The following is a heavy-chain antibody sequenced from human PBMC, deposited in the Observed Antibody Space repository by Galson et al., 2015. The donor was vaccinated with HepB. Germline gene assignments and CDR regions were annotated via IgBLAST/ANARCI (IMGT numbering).Heavy chain of an antibody. CDR2: ISSTSSTI. V-gene: IGHV3-48*01. D-gene: IGHD6-19*01. CDR1: GFTFSGYS. Sequence: SLRLSCAVSGFTFSGYSMNWVRQAPGKGLEWISYISSTSSTIHYADSVKGRFTISRDNAKNSLYLQMNSLRAEDTAVYYCARRAGSSGWYADDYWGQGTLVTVSS. CDR3: ARRAGSSGWYADDY. J-gene: IGHJ4*02.